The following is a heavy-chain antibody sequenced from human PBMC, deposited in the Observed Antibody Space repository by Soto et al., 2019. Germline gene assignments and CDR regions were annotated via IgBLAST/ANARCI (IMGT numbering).Heavy chain of an antibody. CDR3: AKDPHYDILTGSVFDI. V-gene: IGHV3-23*01. D-gene: IGHD3-9*01. Sequence: PGGSLRLSCAASGFTFSSYAMSWVRQAPGKGLEWVSAISGSGGSTYYADSVKGRFTISRDNSKNTLYLQMNSLRAEDTAVYYCAKDPHYDILTGSVFDIWGQGTMVTVSS. CDR1: GFTFSSYA. CDR2: ISGSGGST. J-gene: IGHJ3*02.